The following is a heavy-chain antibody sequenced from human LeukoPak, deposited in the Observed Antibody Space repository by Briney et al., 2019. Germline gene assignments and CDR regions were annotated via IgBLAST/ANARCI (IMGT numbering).Heavy chain of an antibody. Sequence: GGSLRLSCAASGFTFDDYAMHWVRQAPGKGLEWVSFISSSSSTINYADSVKGRFTISRDNAKNSLYLQMNSLRAEDTAVYYCAREEVVQDSGSYYRYYYYMDVWGKGTTVTISS. D-gene: IGHD1-26*01. CDR1: GFTFDDYA. CDR2: ISSSSSTI. CDR3: AREEVVQDSGSYYRYYYYMDV. J-gene: IGHJ6*03. V-gene: IGHV3-48*01.